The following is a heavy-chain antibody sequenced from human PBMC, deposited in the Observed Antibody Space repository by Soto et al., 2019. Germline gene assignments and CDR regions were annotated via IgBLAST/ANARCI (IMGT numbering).Heavy chain of an antibody. CDR1: GGTFSSYT. D-gene: IGHD2-21*02. CDR2: IIPILGIA. J-gene: IGHJ4*02. Sequence: SVKVSCKASGGTFSSYTISWVRQAPGQGLEWMGRIIPILGIANYAQKFQGRVTITADKSTSTAYMELSSLRSEDTAVYYCARDDRGNSGSDYWGQGTLVTVSS. CDR3: ARDDRGNSGSDY. V-gene: IGHV1-69*04.